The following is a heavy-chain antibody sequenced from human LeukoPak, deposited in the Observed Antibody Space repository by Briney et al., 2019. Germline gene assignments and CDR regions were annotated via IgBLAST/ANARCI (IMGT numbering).Heavy chain of an antibody. CDR3: AKRNGRFGEFYFDY. J-gene: IGHJ4*02. CDR1: GFTFSGYA. V-gene: IGHV3-23*01. Sequence: GGSLRLSCAASGFTFSGYAMTWVRQAPGKGLEWVSTISGSGGTTYYADSVKGRFTISRDSSKNTLYLQMNSLRAEDTAVYYCAKRNGRFGEFYFDYWGQGTLVTVSS. D-gene: IGHD3-10*01. CDR2: ISGSGGTT.